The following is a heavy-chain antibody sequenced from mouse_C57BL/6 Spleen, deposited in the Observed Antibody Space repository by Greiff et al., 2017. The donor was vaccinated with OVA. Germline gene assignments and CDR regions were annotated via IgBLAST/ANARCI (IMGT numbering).Heavy chain of an antibody. D-gene: IGHD2-4*01. V-gene: IGHV3-6*01. CDR3: ARDYDYDSWFAY. Sequence: EVQLQESGPGLVKPSQSLSLTCSVTGYSITSGYYWNWIRQFPGNKLEWMGYISYDGSNNYNPSLKNRISITRYTSKNQFFLKLNSVTTEDTATYYCARDYDYDSWFAYWGQGTLVTVSA. CDR1: GYSITSGYY. J-gene: IGHJ3*01. CDR2: ISYDGSN.